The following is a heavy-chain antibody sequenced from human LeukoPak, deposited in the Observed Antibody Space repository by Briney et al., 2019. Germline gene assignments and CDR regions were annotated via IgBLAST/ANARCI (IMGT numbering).Heavy chain of an antibody. Sequence: SETLSLTCTVSGGSIRSYYWSWIRQPPGKGLEWIGFVYSSGTTNYNPSLKGRVTISVDTSNNEISLKLSSVTAADTAVYYCARHDYFYGSSFDLWAGAPWPLSPQ. CDR3: ARHDYFYGSSFDL. D-gene: IGHD3-10*01. CDR2: VYSSGTT. V-gene: IGHV4-59*08. J-gene: IGHJ2*01. CDR1: GGSIRSYY.